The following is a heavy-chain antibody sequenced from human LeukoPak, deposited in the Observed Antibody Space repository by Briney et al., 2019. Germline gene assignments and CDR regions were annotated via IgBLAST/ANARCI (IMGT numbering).Heavy chain of an antibody. J-gene: IGHJ6*03. V-gene: IGHV4-4*07. D-gene: IGHD3-16*01. CDR2: IYTSGST. Sequence: SETLSLTCTVSGGSISSYYWRWLRQPAGKGLEWIGRIYTSGSTNYNPSLKSRVTISIDTSKNQFSLKLTSVTAADTAVYYCARTYTRFNYYYMDVWGKGTTVTISS. CDR1: GGSISSYY. CDR3: ARTYTRFNYYYMDV.